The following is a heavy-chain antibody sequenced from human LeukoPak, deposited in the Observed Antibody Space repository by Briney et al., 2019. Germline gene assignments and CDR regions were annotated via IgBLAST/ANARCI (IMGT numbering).Heavy chain of an antibody. CDR2: IYHSGST. V-gene: IGHV4-30-2*01. D-gene: IGHD1/OR15-1a*01. CDR3: ARYNWNSGFDP. J-gene: IGHJ5*02. Sequence: PSQTLSLTCTVSGGSISSGGYYWSWIRQPPGKGLEWIGYIYHSGSTYYNPSLKSRVTISVDRSKNQFSLKLSSVTAADTAVYYCARYNWNSGFDPWGQGTLVTVSS. CDR1: GGSISSGGYY.